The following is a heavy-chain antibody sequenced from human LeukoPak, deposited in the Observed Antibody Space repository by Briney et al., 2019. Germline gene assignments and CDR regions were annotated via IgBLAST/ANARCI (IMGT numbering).Heavy chain of an antibody. V-gene: IGHV1-18*01. Sequence: ASVKVSCKASGYTFTNYGISWVRQAPGQGLEWMGGISAYNGNTNYAQKLQGRVTMTTDTSTSTAYMELRSLRSDDTAVYYCARVNGDYFRFDPWGQGTLVTVSS. J-gene: IGHJ5*02. CDR1: GYTFTNYG. CDR2: ISAYNGNT. D-gene: IGHD4-17*01. CDR3: ARVNGDYFRFDP.